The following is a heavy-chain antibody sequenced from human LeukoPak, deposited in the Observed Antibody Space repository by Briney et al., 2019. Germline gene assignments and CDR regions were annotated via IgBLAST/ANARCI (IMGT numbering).Heavy chain of an antibody. J-gene: IGHJ6*04. CDR2: IFPGDSDA. V-gene: IGHV5-51*01. CDR3: ARTDKLYYYFYMDV. CDR1: GYRFSNAW. Sequence: GESLKISCKGSGYRFSNAWIGWVRQMPGKGLEWMGYIFPGDSDATYSPSFQGQVTISADRSINTAYLQWSSLKASDTAMYYCARTDKLYYYFYMDVWGKGTSVTVSS. D-gene: IGHD3/OR15-3a*01.